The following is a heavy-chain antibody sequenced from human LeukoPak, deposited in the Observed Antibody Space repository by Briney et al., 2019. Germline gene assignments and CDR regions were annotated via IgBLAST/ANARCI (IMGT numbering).Heavy chain of an antibody. Sequence: GASVKVSCKASGYTFTSYYMHWVRQAPGQGLEWMGIINPSGGSTSYAQKFQGRVTMTRNTSISTAYMELSSLRSEDTAVYYCARGGSSGYYYDDAFDIWGQGTMVTVSS. CDR3: ARGGSSGYYYDDAFDI. V-gene: IGHV1-46*01. D-gene: IGHD3-22*01. CDR1: GYTFTSYY. J-gene: IGHJ3*02. CDR2: INPSGGST.